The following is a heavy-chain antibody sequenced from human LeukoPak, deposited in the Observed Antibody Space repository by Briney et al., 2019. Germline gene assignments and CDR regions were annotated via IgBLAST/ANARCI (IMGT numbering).Heavy chain of an antibody. V-gene: IGHV3-53*05. CDR2: LYSDGNT. CDR1: GFTVITND. Sequence: GGSLRLSCAAPGFTVITNDMTWVRQAPGKGLEWVSVLYSDGNTKYADSVQGRFTISRDNSKNTLYLEMNSLSPDDTAVYYCARGVEPLAANTLAYWGQATLVTVSS. J-gene: IGHJ4*02. D-gene: IGHD1-14*01. CDR3: ARGVEPLAANTLAY.